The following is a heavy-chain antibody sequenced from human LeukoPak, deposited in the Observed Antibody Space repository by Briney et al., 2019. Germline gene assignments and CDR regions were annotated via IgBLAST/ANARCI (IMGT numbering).Heavy chain of an antibody. CDR2: IYTSGNT. D-gene: IGHD3-22*01. CDR1: GGSITSYY. CDR3: ARQLTSGYDSYGYTDY. V-gene: IGHV4-4*07. Sequence: SETLSLTCTVSGGSITSYYWSWIRQPAGKGLEWIGRIYTSGNTNFNPSLKSRVSMSIDTSKNQFSLDLSSVTAADTPVYYCARQLTSGYDSYGYTDYWAQGTLVTVSS. J-gene: IGHJ4*02.